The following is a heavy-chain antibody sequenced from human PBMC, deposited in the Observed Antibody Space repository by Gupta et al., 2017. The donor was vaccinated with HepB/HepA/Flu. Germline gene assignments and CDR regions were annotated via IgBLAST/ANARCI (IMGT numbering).Heavy chain of an antibody. Sequence: EVQLVESGGGLVQPGGSLRLSCAASGFTFSSYGLNWVRQAPGKGLEWVSYISSSSSTIYYADSVKGRFTISRDNAKNSLYLQMNSLRDEDTAVYYCARAGGDGSWFYDFDYWGQGTLVTVSS. CDR1: GFTFSSYG. J-gene: IGHJ4*02. V-gene: IGHV3-48*02. D-gene: IGHD1-26*01. CDR2: ISSSSSTI. CDR3: ARAGGDGSWFYDFDY.